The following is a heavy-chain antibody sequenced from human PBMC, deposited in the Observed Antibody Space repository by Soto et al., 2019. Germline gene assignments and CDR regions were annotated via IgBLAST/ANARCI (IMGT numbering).Heavy chain of an antibody. CDR3: ARGHLELRRSYYYYGMDV. V-gene: IGHV1-69*13. CDR2: IIPIFGTA. CDR1: GGTFSSYA. J-gene: IGHJ6*02. Sequence: GASAKVSCKASGGTFSSYAISWVRQAPGQGLEWMGGIIPIFGTANYAQKFQGRVTITADESTSTAYMELSSLRSEDTAVYYCARGHLELRRSYYYYGMDVWGQGTTVTVSS. D-gene: IGHD1-7*01.